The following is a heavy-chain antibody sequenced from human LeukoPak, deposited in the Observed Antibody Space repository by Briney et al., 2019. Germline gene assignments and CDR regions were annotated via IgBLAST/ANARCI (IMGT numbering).Heavy chain of an antibody. J-gene: IGHJ4*02. CDR1: GFTFSSYS. CDR2: ISSSSSTI. V-gene: IGHV3-48*04. Sequence: GGSLRLSCAASGFTFSSYSMNWVRQAPGKGLEWVSYISSSSSTIYYADSVKGRFTISRDNAKNSLYLQMNSLRAEDTAVYYCARAPTVLVGYCSSSSCQADYWGQGTLVTVSS. CDR3: ARAPTVLVGYCSSSSCQADY. D-gene: IGHD2-2*01.